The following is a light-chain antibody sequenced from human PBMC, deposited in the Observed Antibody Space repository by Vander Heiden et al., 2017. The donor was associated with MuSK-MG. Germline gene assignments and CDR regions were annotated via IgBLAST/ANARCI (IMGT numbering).Light chain of an antibody. J-gene: IGKJ1*01. Sequence: DVVMTQSPLSLPVTLGQPASIACRSSQSLGKSDGNTYLIWFKQRPGQSPRRLIYKVARRASGVPRAMGGGGGGAFFTLTISRGEAEDVGVYYCMQGAEWPSTFGQGTRVEI. CDR3: MQGAEWPST. CDR2: KVA. CDR1: QSLGKSDGNTY. V-gene: IGKV2-30*01.